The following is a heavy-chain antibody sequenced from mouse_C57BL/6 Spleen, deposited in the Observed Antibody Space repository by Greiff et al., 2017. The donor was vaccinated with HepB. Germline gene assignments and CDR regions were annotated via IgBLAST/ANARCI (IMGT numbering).Heavy chain of an antibody. J-gene: IGHJ2*01. CDR2: ISSGSSTI. CDR3: AMDHFDY. CDR1: GFTFSDYG. V-gene: IGHV5-17*01. Sequence: DVMLVESGGGLVKPGGSLKLSCAASGFTFSDYGMHWVRQAPEKGLEWVAYISSGSSTIYYADTVKGRFTISRDNAKNTLFLQMTSLRSEDTAMYYCAMDHFDYWGQGTTLTVSS.